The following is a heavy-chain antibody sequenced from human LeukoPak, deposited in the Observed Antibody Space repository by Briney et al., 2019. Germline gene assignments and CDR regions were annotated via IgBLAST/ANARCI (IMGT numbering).Heavy chain of an antibody. CDR3: ARVPFGVVSKDYYYYMDV. J-gene: IGHJ6*03. Sequence: ASVKVSCKASGYTFTSYGISWVRQAPGQGLAWMGWISAYNGNTNYAQKLQGRVTMTTDTSTSTAYMELRSLRSDDTAVYYCARVPFGVVSKDYYYYMDVWGKGTTVSVSS. CDR1: GYTFTSYG. V-gene: IGHV1-18*01. CDR2: ISAYNGNT. D-gene: IGHD3-3*01.